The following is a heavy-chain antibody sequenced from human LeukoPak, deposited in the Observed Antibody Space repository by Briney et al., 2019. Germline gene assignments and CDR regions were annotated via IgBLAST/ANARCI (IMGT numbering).Heavy chain of an antibody. CDR3: ARDSQRYCSGGSCYSY. V-gene: IGHV1-18*01. CDR2: ISAYNGNT. D-gene: IGHD2-15*01. CDR1: GYTFTSYG. Sequence: GASVKVSCKASGYTFTSYGISWVRQAPGQGLEWMGWISAYNGNTNYAQKLQGRVTMTTDTSTSTAYMELRSLRSDDTAVYYCARDSQRYCSGGSCYSYWGQGTLVTVSS. J-gene: IGHJ4*02.